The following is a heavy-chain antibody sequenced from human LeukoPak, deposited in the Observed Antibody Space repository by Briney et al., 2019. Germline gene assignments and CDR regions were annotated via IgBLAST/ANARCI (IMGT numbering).Heavy chain of an antibody. J-gene: IGHJ6*02. D-gene: IGHD4-17*01. Sequence: APVKVSCKASGYPFTGYYMHWVRQAPGQGLEWMGWINPKSGGTNYAQKFQGRVTMTRDTSISTAYMELSRLRSDDTAVYYCAREGYGDQIAYYYYYGMDVWGQGTTVTVSS. CDR1: GYPFTGYY. CDR3: AREGYGDQIAYYYYYGMDV. V-gene: IGHV1-2*02. CDR2: INPKSGGT.